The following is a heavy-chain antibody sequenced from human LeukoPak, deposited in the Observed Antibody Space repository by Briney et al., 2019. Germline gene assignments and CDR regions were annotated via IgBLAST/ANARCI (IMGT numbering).Heavy chain of an antibody. CDR1: GFTFSSYA. J-gene: IGHJ6*03. Sequence: GGSLRLSCAASGFTFSSYAMSWVRQAPGKGLEWVSAISGSGGSTYFADSVKGRFTISRDNSKNTLYLQMNSLRAEDTAVYYCARDWAYYDPYYYMDVWGKGTTVTVSS. D-gene: IGHD3-3*01. CDR2: ISGSGGST. CDR3: ARDWAYYDPYYYMDV. V-gene: IGHV3-23*01.